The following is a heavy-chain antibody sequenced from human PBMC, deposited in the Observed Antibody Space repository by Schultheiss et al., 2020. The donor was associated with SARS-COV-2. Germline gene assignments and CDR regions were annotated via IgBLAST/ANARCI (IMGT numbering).Heavy chain of an antibody. CDR3: TRPLGYCSSTSCYTDYFDY. CDR2: IKSKTDGGTT. V-gene: IGHV3-15*01. CDR1: GFTFSDYY. Sequence: GGSLRLSCAASGFTFSDYYMSWIRQAPGKGLEWVGRIKSKTDGGTTDYAAPVKGRFTISRDDSKSIAYLQMNSLKTEDTAVYYCTRPLGYCSSTSCYTDYFDYWGQGTLVTVSS. D-gene: IGHD2-2*02. J-gene: IGHJ4*02.